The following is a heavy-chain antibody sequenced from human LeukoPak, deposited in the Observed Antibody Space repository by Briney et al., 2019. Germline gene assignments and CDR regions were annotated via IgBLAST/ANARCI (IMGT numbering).Heavy chain of an antibody. Sequence: GGSLRLSCAASGFTFTDSAMTWVRQAPGKGLEWVSAISTGGGDTIYTDSVKDRFTISRDNSKNTLYLRMDSLRAEDTAIYYCTKGGSYAPLDCWGQGTLVTVSS. J-gene: IGHJ4*02. D-gene: IGHD1-26*01. CDR3: TKGGSYAPLDC. V-gene: IGHV3-23*01. CDR2: ISTGGGDT. CDR1: GFTFTDSA.